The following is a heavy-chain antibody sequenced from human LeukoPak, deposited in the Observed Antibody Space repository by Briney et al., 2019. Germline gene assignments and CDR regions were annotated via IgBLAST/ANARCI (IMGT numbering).Heavy chain of an antibody. J-gene: IGHJ4*02. D-gene: IGHD5-12*01. CDR3: AGGTWLRFHD. Sequence: SETLPLTCTVSGASITSSHWSWIRQSPEKGLEWIGFISDSGNTNYNPSLQSRVTISADTSKNHFSLKLSSVTAADMAVYYCAGGTWLRFHDWGRGTLVSVSS. V-gene: IGHV4-59*01. CDR2: ISDSGNT. CDR1: GASITSSH.